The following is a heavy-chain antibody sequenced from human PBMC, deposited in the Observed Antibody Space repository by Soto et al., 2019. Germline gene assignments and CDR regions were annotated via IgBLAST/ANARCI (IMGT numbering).Heavy chain of an antibody. V-gene: IGHV4-39*01. CDR1: GGSISSSSYY. D-gene: IGHD5-12*01. CDR3: ARQPPQDSGYDRGLIFDY. Sequence: QLQLQESGPGLVKPSETLSLTCAVSGGSISSSSYYWGWIRQPPGKGLEWIGTIYYSGSTYYNPSLKSRVTISVDTSKNQFSLKLSSVTAADTAVYYCARQPPQDSGYDRGLIFDYWGQGTLVTVSS. CDR2: IYYSGST. J-gene: IGHJ4*02.